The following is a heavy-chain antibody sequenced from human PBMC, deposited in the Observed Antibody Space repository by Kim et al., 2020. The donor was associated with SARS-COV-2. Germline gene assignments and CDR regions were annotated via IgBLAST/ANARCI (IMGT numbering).Heavy chain of an antibody. V-gene: IGHV3-30*04. CDR2: ISYDGINK. CDR3: AREADDSSGYLCDY. D-gene: IGHD3-22*01. CDR1: GFTFSSYA. Sequence: GGSLRLSCAASGFTFSSYAMHWVRQAPGKGLEWVAVISYDGINKYYADSVKGRFTISRDNSKNTLYLQMNSLRAEDTAVYYCAREADDSSGYLCDYWGQGTLVTVSS. J-gene: IGHJ4*02.